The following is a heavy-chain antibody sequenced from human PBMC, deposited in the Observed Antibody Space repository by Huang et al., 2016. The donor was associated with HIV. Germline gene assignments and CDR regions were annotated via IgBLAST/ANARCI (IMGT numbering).Heavy chain of an antibody. J-gene: IGHJ4*02. CDR2: ISCDEDNE. V-gene: IGHV3-30*03. CDR3: ARGPIRFLAWLLNFDY. D-gene: IGHD3-3*01. Sequence: QILLIESGGGVVQPGRSLRLSCAASGFTFSSYGMHWVRQGPGKGLEWVSVISCDEDNEYYADSVRGRFTISRDNSKNTLYLQMNSLRIEDTAVYYCARGPIRFLAWLLNFDYWGQGALVTVSS. CDR1: GFTFSSYG.